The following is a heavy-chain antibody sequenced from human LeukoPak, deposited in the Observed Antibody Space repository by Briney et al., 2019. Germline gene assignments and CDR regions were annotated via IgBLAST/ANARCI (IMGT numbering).Heavy chain of an antibody. CDR1: GFTFSSYG. CDR3: ARGTGYSSGKLAY. J-gene: IGHJ4*02. Sequence: GSLRLSCAASGFTFSSYGMHWVRQAPGKGLEWVAVISYDGRNKNYADSLKGRFTISREDSKNTLYLQMNSLRVEDTAVYYCARGTGYSSGKLAYWGQGTLVTVSS. D-gene: IGHD6-19*01. CDR2: ISYDGRNK. V-gene: IGHV3-30*03.